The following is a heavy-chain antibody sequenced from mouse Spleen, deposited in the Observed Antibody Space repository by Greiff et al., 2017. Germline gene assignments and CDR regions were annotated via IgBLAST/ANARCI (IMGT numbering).Heavy chain of an antibody. D-gene: IGHD1-1*01. CDR1: GFTFSSYA. CDR2: ISSGGSYT. V-gene: IGHV5-9-3*01. Sequence: EVKLMESGGGLVKPGGSLKLSCAASGFTFSSYAMSWVRQTPEKRLEWVATISSGGSYTYYPDSVKGRFTISRDNAKNTLYLQMSSLRSEDTAMYYCARHYGSSYGTWFAYWGQGTLVTVSA. CDR3: ARHYGSSYGTWFAY. J-gene: IGHJ3*01.